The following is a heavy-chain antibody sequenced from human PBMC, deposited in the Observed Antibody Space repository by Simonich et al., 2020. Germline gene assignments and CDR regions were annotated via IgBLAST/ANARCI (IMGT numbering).Heavy chain of an antibody. D-gene: IGHD2-15*01. Sequence: QVQLVQAGAAVEKAGSSVKGSCKASGGTSSGDGISEERKHPGQGLEWMAGINPNLGIADYAHKFQGRVTMTADKATSTAYMELSSLRSEDTAVYYCARGGLADRRIVYYYYMAVWGKGPTVTASS. V-gene: IGHV1-69*09. CDR3: ARGGLADRRIVYYYYMAV. J-gene: IGHJ6*03. CDR1: GGTSSGDG. CDR2: INPNLGIA.